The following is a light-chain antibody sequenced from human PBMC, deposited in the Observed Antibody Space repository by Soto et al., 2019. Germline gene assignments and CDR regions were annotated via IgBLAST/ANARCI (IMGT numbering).Light chain of an antibody. J-gene: IGKJ3*01. CDR3: MRARQTPFT. Sequence: DIVMTQSPLSLPVTPGEPASISCTSSQSLLYIDGYNYLDWYLQKPGQPPKLLIYSASNRASGVPARFSSSGSGTDFTLKISRVEADDVAVYFCMRARQTPFTFGPGTKVDIK. V-gene: IGKV2-28*01. CDR2: SAS. CDR1: QSLLYIDGYNY.